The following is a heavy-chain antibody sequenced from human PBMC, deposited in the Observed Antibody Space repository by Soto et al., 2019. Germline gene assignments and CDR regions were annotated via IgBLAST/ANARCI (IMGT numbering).Heavy chain of an antibody. CDR2: IYWDDDK. D-gene: IGHD4-17*01. V-gene: IGHV2-5*02. Sequence: QITLKESGPTLVKPTQTLTLTCTFSGFSLSTSGVGVGWIRQPPGKALEWLALIYWDDDKRYSPSLKSRLTLTXXTSKNQVVLTMTNMDPVDTATYYCAHRQRTVYFDYWGQGTLVTVSS. CDR3: AHRQRTVYFDY. CDR1: GFSLSTSGVG. J-gene: IGHJ4*02.